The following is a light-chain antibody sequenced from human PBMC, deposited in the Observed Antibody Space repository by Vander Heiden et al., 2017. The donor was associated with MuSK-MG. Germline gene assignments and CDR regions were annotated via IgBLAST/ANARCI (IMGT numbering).Light chain of an antibody. J-gene: IGLJ3*02. Sequence: SSELTQDPAVSAALGRTVRITCQGDSLRSYSANWYQQKPGQDPGLVIYAKTNRPSGIPDRFSGSSSGATASLTITGAQAEDEAVYYCNSQDSNTNLVLGGGTKMTV. CDR1: SLRSYS. CDR2: AKT. CDR3: NSQDSNTNLV. V-gene: IGLV3-19*01.